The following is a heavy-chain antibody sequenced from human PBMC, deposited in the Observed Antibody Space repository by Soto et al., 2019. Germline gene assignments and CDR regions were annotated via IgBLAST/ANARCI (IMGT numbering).Heavy chain of an antibody. CDR2: VNHSGST. CDR1: VWSFSGYY. Sequence: LQLQQWGAGLLKPSESLSLTCAVYVWSFSGYYCSWIRQPPGKGLEWIGEVNHSGSTNYDPTRKSRVTISVDTSKTQFYLKLSSVTAPDTDVYYCARSADGGLNIWGHGTMVTVSS. D-gene: IGHD3-16*01. CDR3: ARSADGGLNI. V-gene: IGHV4-34*01. J-gene: IGHJ3*02.